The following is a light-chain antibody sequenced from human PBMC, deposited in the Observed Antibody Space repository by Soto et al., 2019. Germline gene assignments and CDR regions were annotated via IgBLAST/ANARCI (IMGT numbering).Light chain of an antibody. CDR3: QQYESLPLT. CDR2: KGS. V-gene: IGKV1-5*03. J-gene: IGKJ5*01. CDR1: QSISSW. Sequence: QSNSSPFTSLGGRDSIVCRASQSISSWLAWYQQIPGKAPNLLMYKGSSLESGVPSRFSGSGSGTEFTLTIISLQPDDFATYYYQQYESLPLTFGQGTRLEIK.